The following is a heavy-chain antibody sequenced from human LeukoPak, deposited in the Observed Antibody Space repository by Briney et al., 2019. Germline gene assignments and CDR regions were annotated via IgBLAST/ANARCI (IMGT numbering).Heavy chain of an antibody. CDR3: AKDSAAHSYYFDY. Sequence: HPGGSLRLSCAASGFTFSSYAMSWVRQAPGKGLEWVSAISGSSGSTYYADSVKGRFTISRDNSKNTLYLQMNSLRAEDTAVYYCAKDSAAHSYYFDYWGQGTLVTVSS. CDR2: ISGSSGST. CDR1: GFTFSSYA. D-gene: IGHD6-25*01. J-gene: IGHJ4*02. V-gene: IGHV3-23*01.